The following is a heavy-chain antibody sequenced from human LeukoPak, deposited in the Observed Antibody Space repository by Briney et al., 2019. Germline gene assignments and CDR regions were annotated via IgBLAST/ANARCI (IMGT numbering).Heavy chain of an antibody. Sequence: SETLSLTCTVSGGSISSYYWSWIRQPAGKGLEWIGRIYTSGSTNYNPSLKSRVTMSVDTSKNQFSLKLSSVTAADTAVYYCARSRDWNDDLNYFDYWGQGTLVTVSS. CDR2: IYTSGST. V-gene: IGHV4-4*07. J-gene: IGHJ4*02. D-gene: IGHD1-1*01. CDR1: GGSISSYY. CDR3: ARSRDWNDDLNYFDY.